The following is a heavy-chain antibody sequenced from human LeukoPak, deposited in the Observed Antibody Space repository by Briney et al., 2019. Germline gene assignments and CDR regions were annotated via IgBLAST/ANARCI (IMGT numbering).Heavy chain of an antibody. CDR1: AFTFTSYD. Sequence: GGSLRLSCAASAFTFTSYDFHWVRQAPGKGLEWVAFIRYDGSDKYYADSVKGRFTISRDNSKNTLYLQMSSLRLEDTAVYYCAKGDSWGQGTLVTVS. J-gene: IGHJ4*02. CDR3: AKGDS. CDR2: IRYDGSDK. V-gene: IGHV3-30*02.